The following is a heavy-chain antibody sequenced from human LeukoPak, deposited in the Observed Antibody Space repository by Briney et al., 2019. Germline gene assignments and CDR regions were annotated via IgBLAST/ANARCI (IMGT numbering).Heavy chain of an antibody. V-gene: IGHV1-69*13. Sequence: PTASVKVSCTASGGTFSSYAISWVRQAPGQGLEWMGGIIPIFGTANYAQKFQGRVTITADESTSTAYMELSSLRSEDTAVYYCARDVYYDILTGYLDYWGQGTLVTVSS. D-gene: IGHD3-9*01. CDR2: IIPIFGTA. J-gene: IGHJ4*02. CDR1: GGTFSSYA. CDR3: ARDVYYDILTGYLDY.